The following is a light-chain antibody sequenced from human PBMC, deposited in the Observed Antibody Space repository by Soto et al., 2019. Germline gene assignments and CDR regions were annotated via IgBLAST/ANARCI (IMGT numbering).Light chain of an antibody. Sequence: QPAAAPSSPREERATLSFWASQSLSSYLAWYQQKPGQAPRLLIYDASNRATGIPARFSGSRSGAEFTFTITSLQTEDFAVYYCQQHSNWITFGRGTKLDI. J-gene: IGKJ4*01. CDR1: QSLSSY. CDR3: QQHSNWIT. CDR2: DAS. V-gene: IGKV3-11*01.